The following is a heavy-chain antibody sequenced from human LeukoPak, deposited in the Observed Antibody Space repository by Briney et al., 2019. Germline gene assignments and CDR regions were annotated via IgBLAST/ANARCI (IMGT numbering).Heavy chain of an antibody. CDR2: IYYSGIT. Sequence: PSETLSLTCTVSGGSIRSYYWSWIRQPPGKGLEWIGYIYYSGITNYNPSLKSRVTISVDTSKNQFSLKLSSVTAADTAVYYCATYSSGSYYWSFDLWGCGTLVTVSS. D-gene: IGHD3-22*01. V-gene: IGHV4-59*01. CDR3: ATYSSGSYYWSFDL. CDR1: GGSIRSYY. J-gene: IGHJ2*01.